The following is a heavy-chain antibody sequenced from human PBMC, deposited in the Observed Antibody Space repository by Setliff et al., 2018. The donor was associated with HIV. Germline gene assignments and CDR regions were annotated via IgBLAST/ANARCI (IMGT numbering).Heavy chain of an antibody. J-gene: IGHJ4*02. D-gene: IGHD3-22*01. CDR2: IYNSAST. CDR3: ARGLSFYDPGGFDY. V-gene: IGHV4-4*09. CDR1: GDSISTDY. Sequence: SETLSLTCTVSGDSISTDYWTWIRQPPGKGLEWIGYIYNSASTSYNPSLKSRVTISIDTSKNQFSLRLRSVTAADTAVYYCARGLSFYDPGGFDYWGQGTLVTVSS.